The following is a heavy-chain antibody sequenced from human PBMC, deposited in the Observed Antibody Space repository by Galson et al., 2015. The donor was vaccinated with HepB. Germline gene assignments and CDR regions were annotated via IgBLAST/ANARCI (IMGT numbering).Heavy chain of an antibody. V-gene: IGHV3-23*01. Sequence: SLRLSCAASGFTFSSYAMGWVRQAPGKGLEWVSAISGSTDATHYADSVKGRFTISRDNSKNTLYLQMNSLMADDTAVYYCAKFRKSDCISNPCRYFEFWGQGTLVTVSS. CDR2: ISGSTDAT. CDR1: GFTFSSYA. D-gene: IGHD2-2*01. CDR3: AKFRKSDCISNPCRYFEF. J-gene: IGHJ4*02.